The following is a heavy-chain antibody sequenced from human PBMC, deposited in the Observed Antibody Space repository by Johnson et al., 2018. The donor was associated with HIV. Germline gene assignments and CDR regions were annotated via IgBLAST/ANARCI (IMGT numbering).Heavy chain of an antibody. V-gene: IGHV3-30-3*01. D-gene: IGHD6-19*01. CDR3: AKIAVAGTYHDAFDI. J-gene: IGHJ3*02. CDR2: ISYDGSTK. Sequence: QVQLVESGGGLVQPWGSLRLSCAASGFTFSSYAMHWVRQAPGKGLEWVAVISYDGSTKYYADSVKGRFTISRDNSKNPLYLQMNSLRAEDTAVYYCAKIAVAGTYHDAFDIWGQGTMVTVSS. CDR1: GFTFSSYA.